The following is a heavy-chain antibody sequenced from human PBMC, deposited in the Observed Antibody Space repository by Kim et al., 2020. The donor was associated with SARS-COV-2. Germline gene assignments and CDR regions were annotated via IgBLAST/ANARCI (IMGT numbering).Heavy chain of an antibody. V-gene: IGHV1-24*01. J-gene: IGHJ6*02. Sequence: APVKVSCKVSGYTLTELSMHWVRQAPGKGLEWMGGFDPEDGETIYAQKFQGRVTMTEDTSTDTAYMELSSLRSEDTAVYYCATSLASSWYSPNYYYYYGMDVWGQGTTVTVSS. CDR2: FDPEDGET. D-gene: IGHD6-13*01. CDR3: ATSLASSWYSPNYYYYYGMDV. CDR1: GYTLTELS.